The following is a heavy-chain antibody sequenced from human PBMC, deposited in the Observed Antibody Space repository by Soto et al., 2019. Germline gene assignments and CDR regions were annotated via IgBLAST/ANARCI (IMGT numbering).Heavy chain of an antibody. V-gene: IGHV4-59*01. CDR3: ARGSHYDDRRGRFYY. CDR1: GGSISSYY. Sequence: SETLALTCTVSGGSISSYYWSWIRQPPGKGLEWIGYIYYSGSTNYNPSLKSRVTISVDTSKNRFSLKLSSVTAADTSVYYCARGSHYDDRRGRFYYRCQGTLVTLYS. CDR2: IYYSGST. J-gene: IGHJ4*02. D-gene: IGHD3-22*01.